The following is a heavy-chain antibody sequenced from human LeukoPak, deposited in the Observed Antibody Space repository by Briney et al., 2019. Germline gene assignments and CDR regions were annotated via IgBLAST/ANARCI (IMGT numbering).Heavy chain of an antibody. Sequence: SETLSPTCAVYGGSFSGYYWSWIRQPPGKGPEWIGEINHSGSTNYNPSLKSRVTISVDTSKNQFSLKLSSVTAADTAVYYCARLPSPPRRGAAIRRDIWGQGTMVTVSS. V-gene: IGHV4-34*01. J-gene: IGHJ3*02. CDR2: INHSGST. D-gene: IGHD2-2*01. CDR1: GGSFSGYY. CDR3: ARLPSPPRRGAAIRRDI.